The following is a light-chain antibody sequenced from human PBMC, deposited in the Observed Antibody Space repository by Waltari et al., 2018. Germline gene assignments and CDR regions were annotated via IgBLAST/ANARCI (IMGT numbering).Light chain of an antibody. CDR1: QRMSSY. Sequence: DIQMTQSPSSLSASVGDRVTITCRASQRMSSYLNWYQQKPGKAPKLLIYTSSRLRSGVPSRFVGSGAGTDFTLTISSLQPEDFATYFCQQSYSTSWTFGRGTKVEIK. V-gene: IGKV1-39*01. CDR2: TSS. CDR3: QQSYSTSWT. J-gene: IGKJ1*01.